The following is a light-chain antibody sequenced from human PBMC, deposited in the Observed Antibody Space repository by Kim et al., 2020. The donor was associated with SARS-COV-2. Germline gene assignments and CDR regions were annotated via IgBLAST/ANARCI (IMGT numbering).Light chain of an antibody. CDR2: AAS. J-gene: IGKJ4*01. CDR3: QHSYSTPLT. Sequence: ASVVDRVTISCRASQSISNYLNCDQQKPGKAPKVLMYAASSSQSGVPSRFSGSGSGTDFTLTIRSLQPEELETYYCQHSYSTPLTFGGVTKVK. V-gene: IGKV1-39*01. CDR1: QSISNY.